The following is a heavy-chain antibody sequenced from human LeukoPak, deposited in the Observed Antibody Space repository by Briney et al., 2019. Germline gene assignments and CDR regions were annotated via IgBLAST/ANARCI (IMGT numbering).Heavy chain of an antibody. CDR1: GFRFDSFY. D-gene: IGHD3-22*01. V-gene: IGHV3-11*04. CDR3: ARSLIVASEDY. J-gene: IGHJ4*02. CDR2: ISASGAVP. Sequence: KPGGSLRLSCAASGFRFDSFYMGWIRQVPGKGLDYIAFISASGAVPYYAESVKGRFTISRDNAKNSVSLQMNSLSADDTAVYCCARSLIVASEDYWGQGTLVTVSS.